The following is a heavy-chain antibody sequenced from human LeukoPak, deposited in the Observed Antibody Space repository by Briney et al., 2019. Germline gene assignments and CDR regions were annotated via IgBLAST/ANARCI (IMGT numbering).Heavy chain of an antibody. Sequence: GRSLRLSCAASGFTFSSYGMHWVRQAPGKWLEWVAVISYDGSNKYYADSVKGRFTISRDNSKNTLYLQMNSLRAEDTAVYYCAKEGLYYYDSSGYTEGHFDYWGQGTLVTVSS. D-gene: IGHD3-22*01. CDR3: AKEGLYYYDSSGYTEGHFDY. CDR2: ISYDGSNK. J-gene: IGHJ4*02. CDR1: GFTFSSYG. V-gene: IGHV3-30*18.